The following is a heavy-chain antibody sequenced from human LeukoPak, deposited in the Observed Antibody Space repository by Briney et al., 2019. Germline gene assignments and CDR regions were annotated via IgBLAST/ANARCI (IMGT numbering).Heavy chain of an antibody. CDR2: IIPIFGTA. D-gene: IGHD3-10*01. CDR1: VGTFSSYA. CDR3: ARDRMVRGYYYYMDV. J-gene: IGHJ6*03. V-gene: IGHV1-69*05. Sequence: GASVKVSCKASVGTFSSYAISWVRQAPGQGLEWMGGIIPIFGTANYAQKFQGRVTITTDESTSTAYMELSSLRSEDTAVYYCARDRMVRGYYYYMDVWGKGTTVTVSS.